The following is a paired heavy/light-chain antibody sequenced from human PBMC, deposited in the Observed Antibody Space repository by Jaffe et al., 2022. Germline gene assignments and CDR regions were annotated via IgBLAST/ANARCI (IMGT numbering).Light chain of an antibody. V-gene: IGKV3-11*01. CDR3: QQRSNWPT. CDR2: DAS. J-gene: IGKJ2*01. CDR1: QSVSSY. Sequence: EIVLTQSPATLSLSPGERATLSCRASQSVSSYLAWYQQKPGQAPRLLIYDASNRATGIPARFSGSGSGTDFTLTISSLEPEDFAVYYCQQRSNWPTFGQGTKLEIK.
Heavy chain of an antibody. J-gene: IGHJ4*02. CDR1: GGSFSGYS. CDR3: ARGNYYDSSGYPPFDY. Sequence: QVQLKQWGARLLKPSETLSLTCAVYGGSFSGYSWSWIRQPPGKGLEWIGEINHSGSTNYNPSLKSRVTISGDTSKNQFSLKLSSVTAADTAVYYCARGNYYDSSGYPPFDYWGQGTLVTVSS. D-gene: IGHD3-22*01. V-gene: IGHV4-34*01. CDR2: INHSGST.